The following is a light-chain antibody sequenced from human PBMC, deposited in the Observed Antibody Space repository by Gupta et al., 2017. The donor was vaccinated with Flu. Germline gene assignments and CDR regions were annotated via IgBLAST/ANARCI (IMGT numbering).Light chain of an antibody. J-gene: IGKJ1*01. V-gene: IGKV1-5*03. CDR3: QQYKSYYRT. Sequence: DTYMTPSPSTLSASVGDRVTITCRASVSISSWLACFQQKPGKAPKLLIYKASSLESGVPSRFSGSGSGTEFTLTISSLQPDDLATYYCQQYKSYYRTFGQGTKVEIK. CDR1: VSISSW. CDR2: KAS.